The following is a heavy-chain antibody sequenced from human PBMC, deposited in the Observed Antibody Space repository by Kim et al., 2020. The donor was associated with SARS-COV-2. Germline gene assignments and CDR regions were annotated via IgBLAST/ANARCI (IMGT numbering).Heavy chain of an antibody. Sequence: GGSLRLSCAASGFFVRNNYLSWVRRAPGKGLEWLSLIYADGRTFSADSVEGVFTLFRDNSKNTMYLQMNSLSGDDTAVYSCSRGGYYDSSGDYFD. CDR2: IYADGRT. V-gene: IGHV3-66*01. D-gene: IGHD3-22*01. CDR3: SRGGYYDSSGDYFD. J-gene: IGHJ2*01. CDR1: GFFVRNNY.